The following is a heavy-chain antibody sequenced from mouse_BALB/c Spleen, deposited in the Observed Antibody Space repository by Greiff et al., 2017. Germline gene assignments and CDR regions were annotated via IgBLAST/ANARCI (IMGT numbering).Heavy chain of an antibody. J-gene: IGHJ3*01. CDR1: GYAFTSYN. D-gene: IGHD3-3*01. V-gene: IGHV1S135*01. CDR3: ARGGLGLGPNRWFAY. CDR2: IDPYNGGT. Sequence: VQLKQSGPELVKPGASVKVSCKASGYAFTSYNMYWVKQSHGKSLEWIGYIDPYNGGTSYNQKFKGKATLTVDKSSSTAYMHLNSLTSEDSAVYYGARGGLGLGPNRWFAYWGQGTLVTVSA.